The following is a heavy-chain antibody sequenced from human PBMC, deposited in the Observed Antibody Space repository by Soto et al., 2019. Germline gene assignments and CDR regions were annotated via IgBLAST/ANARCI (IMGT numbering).Heavy chain of an antibody. CDR3: ARDSGYCSSTSCPAQNWFDP. J-gene: IGHJ5*02. V-gene: IGHV4-4*07. D-gene: IGHD2-2*01. CDR2: IYTSGST. Sequence: SETLSLTCTVSGGSISSYYWSWIRQPAGKGLEWIGRIYTSGSTNYNPSLKSRVTMSVDTSTNEFSQKLSSVTAADTAVYYCARDSGYCSSTSCPAQNWFDPWGQGTLVTVS. CDR1: GGSISSYY.